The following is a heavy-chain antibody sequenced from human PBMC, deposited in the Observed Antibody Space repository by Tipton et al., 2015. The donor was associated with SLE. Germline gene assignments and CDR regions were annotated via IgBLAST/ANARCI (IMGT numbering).Heavy chain of an antibody. Sequence: GLVKPSETLSLTCSVSGGSISSSNSYWGWIRQPPGKGLEWIGSIYYSGSTYYNPSLKSRVTISVDTSKNQFSLKLSSVTAADTAVYYCARDEGGPGHCSGGSCYSPYYYGMDVWGQGTTVTVSS. J-gene: IGHJ6*02. D-gene: IGHD2-15*01. V-gene: IGHV4-39*07. CDR2: IYYSGST. CDR1: GGSISSSNSY. CDR3: ARDEGGPGHCSGGSCYSPYYYGMDV.